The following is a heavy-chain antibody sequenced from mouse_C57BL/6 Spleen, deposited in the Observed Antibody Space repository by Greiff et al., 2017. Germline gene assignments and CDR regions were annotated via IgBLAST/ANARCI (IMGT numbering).Heavy chain of an antibody. J-gene: IGHJ2*01. D-gene: IGHD2-3*01. Sequence: QVQLQQPGAELVKPGASVKLSCKASGYTFTSYWMQWVKQRPGQGLEWIGEIDPSDSYTNYNQKFKGKATLTVDTSSSTAYMQLSRLTSEDSAVYYCARVLYDGYYGNYFDYWGQGTTLTVSS. CDR2: IDPSDSYT. CDR3: ARVLYDGYYGNYFDY. V-gene: IGHV1-50*01. CDR1: GYTFTSYW.